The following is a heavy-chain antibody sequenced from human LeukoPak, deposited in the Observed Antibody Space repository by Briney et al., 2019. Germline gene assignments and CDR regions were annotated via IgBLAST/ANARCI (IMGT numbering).Heavy chain of an antibody. J-gene: IGHJ4*02. CDR1: GGSISSSSYY. CDR3: ASVGPPTGLDSADY. CDR2: IYYSGST. Sequence: PSETLSLTCTVSGGSISSSSYYWGWIRQPPGKGLEWIGSIYYSGSTYYNPSLKSRVTISVDTSKNQFSLKLSSVTAADTAVYYCASVGPPTGLDSADYWGQGTLVTVSS. D-gene: IGHD2-8*02. V-gene: IGHV4-39*07.